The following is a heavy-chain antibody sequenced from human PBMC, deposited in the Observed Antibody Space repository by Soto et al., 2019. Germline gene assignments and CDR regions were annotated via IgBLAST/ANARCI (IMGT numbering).Heavy chain of an antibody. Sequence: SVKVSCKASGGTFSSFTISWVRQAPGQGLEWMGRIIPILGIANYAQKFQGRVTITADKSASTAYMELSSLRSEDTAVYYCARPHFSSSYYFDYWGQGTLVTVSS. V-gene: IGHV1-69*02. D-gene: IGHD6-13*01. J-gene: IGHJ4*02. CDR1: GGTFSSFT. CDR2: IIPILGIA. CDR3: ARPHFSSSYYFDY.